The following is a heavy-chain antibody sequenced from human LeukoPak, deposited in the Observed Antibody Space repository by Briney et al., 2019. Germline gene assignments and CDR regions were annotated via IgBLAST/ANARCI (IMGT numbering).Heavy chain of an antibody. CDR3: ARVGYTSYYYYGMDV. D-gene: IGHD6-13*01. CDR1: GFTFSSYA. V-gene: IGHV3-64*01. CDR2: ISSNGGST. J-gene: IGHJ6*02. Sequence: PGGSLRLSCAASGFTFSSYAMHWVRQAPGKGREYVSAISSNGGSTYYANSVKGRFTISRDNSKNTLYLQMGSLRAEDMAVYYCARVGYTSYYYYGMDVWGQGTTVTVSS.